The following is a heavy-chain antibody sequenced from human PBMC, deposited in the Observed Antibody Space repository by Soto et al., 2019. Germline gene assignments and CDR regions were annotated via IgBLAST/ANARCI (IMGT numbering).Heavy chain of an antibody. Sequence: QVYLEESGGGVVQPGRSLSLSCAASGFTFDNFAMHWVRQAPGKGLEWVAVIWYDGSNKYYADSVKGRFSISRDNSKNTLSLQMSSLRVDDTAVYYCAKAGHGDYGWSWGQGTPVTVSS. J-gene: IGHJ4*02. CDR2: IWYDGSNK. V-gene: IGHV3-33*06. D-gene: IGHD4-17*01. CDR3: AKAGHGDYGWS. CDR1: GFTFDNFA.